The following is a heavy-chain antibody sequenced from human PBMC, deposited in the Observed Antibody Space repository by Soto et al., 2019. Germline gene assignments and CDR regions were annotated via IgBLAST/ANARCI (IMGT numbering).Heavy chain of an antibody. CDR2: MSGSSSTT. Sequence: GGSLRLSCATSGFTFSNYAMSWVRQAPGGGLEWVSSMSGSSSTTYYADSVRGRFTISRDRSKNTLYLQMSSLRAEDTALYYCAKNQERELPRVIDFWGQGTLVTVSS. CDR3: AKNQERELPRVIDF. V-gene: IGHV3-23*01. D-gene: IGHD1-7*01. J-gene: IGHJ4*02. CDR1: GFTFSNYA.